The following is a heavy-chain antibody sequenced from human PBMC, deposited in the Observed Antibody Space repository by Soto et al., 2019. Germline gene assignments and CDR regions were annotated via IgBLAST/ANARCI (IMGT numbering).Heavy chain of an antibody. CDR1: GGSISSGGYY. D-gene: IGHD3-22*01. V-gene: IGHV4-31*03. CDR2: TYYSGST. Sequence: SETLSLTCTVSGGSISSGGYYWSWIRQHPGKGLEWIGYTYYSGSTYYNPSLKSRVTISVDTSKNQFSLKLSPVTAADTAVYYCARDLSYYDSSGSSYYYHGMDVWGQGTTVTVSS. CDR3: ARDLSYYDSSGSSYYYHGMDV. J-gene: IGHJ6*02.